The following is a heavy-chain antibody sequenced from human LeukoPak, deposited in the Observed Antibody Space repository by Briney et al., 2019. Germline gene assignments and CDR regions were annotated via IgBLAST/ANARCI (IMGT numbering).Heavy chain of an antibody. V-gene: IGHV3-23*01. Sequence: GGTLRLSCAASGFTFSSYAMSWVRQAPGKGLEWVSAMSSSDDGRYYAASVRGRFTISRDTSRSTLYLQMNSLRAEDAAVYYCAKAPVTSCRGAFCYPFDYWGQGTLVTVSS. J-gene: IGHJ4*02. CDR1: GFTFSSYA. CDR3: AKAPVTSCRGAFCYPFDY. D-gene: IGHD2-15*01. CDR2: MSSSDDGR.